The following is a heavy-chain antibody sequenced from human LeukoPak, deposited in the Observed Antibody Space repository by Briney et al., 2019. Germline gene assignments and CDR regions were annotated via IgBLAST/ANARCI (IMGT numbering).Heavy chain of an antibody. CDR1: SFTFSNYG. D-gene: IGHD3-10*01. V-gene: IGHV3-23*01. J-gene: IGHJ4*02. Sequence: PGGSLRLSCAASSFTFSNYGMHWVRQAPGKGLEWVSGISPRADIKYYADSVKGRYTLSRDNSTNMLYLEVISLTADDTAVYYCAKDDAWLRFGEWSQGTLVTVSS. CDR3: AKDDAWLRFGE. CDR2: ISPRADIK.